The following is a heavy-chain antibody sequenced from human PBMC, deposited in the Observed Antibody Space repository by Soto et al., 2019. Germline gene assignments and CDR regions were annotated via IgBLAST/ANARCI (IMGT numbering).Heavy chain of an antibody. J-gene: IGHJ6*02. CDR2: IYHSGST. D-gene: IGHD3-3*01. V-gene: IGHV4-38-2*01. CDR1: GYSISSGYY. Sequence: SSETLSLTCAVSGYSISSGYYWGWIRQPPGKGLEWIGSIYHSGSTYYNPSLKSRVTISVDTSKNQFSLKLSSVTAADTAVYYCARGTRTDGDFWSGSYYYYYGMDVWGQGTTVTVSS. CDR3: ARGTRTDGDFWSGSYYYYYGMDV.